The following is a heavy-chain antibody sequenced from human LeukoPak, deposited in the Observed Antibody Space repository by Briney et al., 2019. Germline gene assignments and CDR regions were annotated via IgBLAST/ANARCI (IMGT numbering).Heavy chain of an antibody. D-gene: IGHD3-22*01. V-gene: IGHV4-4*07. CDR2: IYTSGST. CDR1: GGSISSYY. CDR3: ARDYYDSGIRNYYMDV. J-gene: IGHJ6*03. Sequence: PSETLSLTCTVSGGSISSYYWSWIRQPAGKGLEWIGRIYTSGSTNYNPSLKSRVTMSVDTSKNQFSLKLSSVTAADTAVYYCARDYYDSGIRNYYMDVWGKGTTVTISS.